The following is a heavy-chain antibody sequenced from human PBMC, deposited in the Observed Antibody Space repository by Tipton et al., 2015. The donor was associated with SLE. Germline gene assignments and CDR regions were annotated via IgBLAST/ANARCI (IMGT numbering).Heavy chain of an antibody. CDR3: ARVPYYYDSSGYYYLDAFDI. CDR2: IYTSGST. V-gene: IGHV4-4*08. D-gene: IGHD3-22*01. Sequence: TLSLTCTVSGGSISSYYWSWIRQPPGKGLEWIGYIYTSGSTNYNPSLKSRVTISVDTSKNPFSLKLSSVTAADTAVYYCARVPYYYDSSGYYYLDAFDIWGQGTMVTVSS. J-gene: IGHJ3*02. CDR1: GGSISSYY.